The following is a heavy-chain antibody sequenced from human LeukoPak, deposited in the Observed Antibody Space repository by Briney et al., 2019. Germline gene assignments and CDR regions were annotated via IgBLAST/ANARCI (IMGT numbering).Heavy chain of an antibody. J-gene: IGHJ4*02. V-gene: IGHV3-21*01. Sequence: GGSLRLSCAASGFTFSTYSMNWVRQAPGKGLEWVSSITSSSGYIYYADSLKGRFTISRDNAENSLYLQINSLRAEDTAVYYCARERGYSYGYSDYWGQGTLVTVSS. CDR2: ITSSSGYI. CDR1: GFTFSTYS. CDR3: ARERGYSYGYSDY. D-gene: IGHD5-18*01.